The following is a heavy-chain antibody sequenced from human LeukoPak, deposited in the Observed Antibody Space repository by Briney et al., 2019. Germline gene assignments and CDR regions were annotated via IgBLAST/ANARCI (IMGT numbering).Heavy chain of an antibody. V-gene: IGHV3-23*01. CDR1: GFTFSGYA. J-gene: IGHJ4*02. CDR2: INYNAGGT. D-gene: IGHD3-10*01. CDR3: AKRGDSRSMSACYFDD. Sequence: GGSLRLSCAASGFTFSGYAMSWVRQAPGKGLEWVSTINYNAGGTYYADSVKGRFTISRDNAKNTLYLQMDSLRAEDAAVYYCAKRGDSRSMSACYFDDWGQGTLVTVSS.